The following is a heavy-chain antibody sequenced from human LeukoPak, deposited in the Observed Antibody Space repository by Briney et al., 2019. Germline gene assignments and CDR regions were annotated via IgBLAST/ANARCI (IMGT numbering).Heavy chain of an antibody. CDR1: GFTFSSYG. CDR2: MSGSGGGT. D-gene: IGHD3-3*01. J-gene: IGHJ5*02. V-gene: IGHV3-23*01. CDR3: AKEHDLWHEEGNWFDP. Sequence: PGGSLRLSCAASGFTFSSYGMSWVRQAPGKGLEWVSAMSGSGGGTYYADSVKGRFIVSRDNSKNTLYLQLNRLRVEDTAVYYCAKEHDLWHEEGNWFDPWGQGTLVTVSS.